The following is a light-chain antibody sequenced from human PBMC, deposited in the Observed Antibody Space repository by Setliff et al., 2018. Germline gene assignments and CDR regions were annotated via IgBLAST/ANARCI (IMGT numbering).Light chain of an antibody. CDR3: AVRDDSRGGSGM. V-gene: IGLV1-44*01. CDR2: SNN. J-gene: IGLJ3*02. Sequence: QSVLTQPPSASGTPGQRVTTSCSGSSSNIGSHSVNWYQKVPGAAPKLLIFSNNMRPSGVPDRFSGSKSGTSASLAISGLQSEDEGDYYCAVRDDSRGGSGMFGGGTKVT. CDR1: SSNIGSHS.